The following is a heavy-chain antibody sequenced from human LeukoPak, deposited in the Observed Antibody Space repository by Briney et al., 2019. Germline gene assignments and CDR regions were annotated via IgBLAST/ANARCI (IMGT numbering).Heavy chain of an antibody. CDR2: ISNGNT. J-gene: IGHJ5*02. CDR3: ARDKAHSYGRYFDP. CDR1: GGSISSSSYY. V-gene: IGHV4-39*07. Sequence: PSETLSLTCTVSGGSISSSSYYWGWIRQPPGKGLEWIGHISNGNTDYNPSLKSRVTISADTSKNQFSLRLTSVTAADTAVYYCARDKAHSYGRYFDPWGQGALVIVSS. D-gene: IGHD5-18*01.